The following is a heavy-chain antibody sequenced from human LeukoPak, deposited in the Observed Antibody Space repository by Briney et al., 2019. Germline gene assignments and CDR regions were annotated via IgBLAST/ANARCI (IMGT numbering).Heavy chain of an antibody. V-gene: IGHV1-8*01. CDR1: GYTFTSYD. Sequence: ASVKVSCKASGYTFTSYDINWVRQATRQGLEWMGWMNPNSGNTGYAQKFQGRVTMTRNTSINTAYMELSSPRSEDTAVYYCARGRRANINYYYYYYMDVWGKGTTVTVSS. CDR2: MNPNSGNT. D-gene: IGHD2/OR15-2a*01. CDR3: ARGRRANINYYYYYYMDV. J-gene: IGHJ6*03.